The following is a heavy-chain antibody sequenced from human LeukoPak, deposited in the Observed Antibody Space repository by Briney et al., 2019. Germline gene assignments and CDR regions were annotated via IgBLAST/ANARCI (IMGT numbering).Heavy chain of an antibody. V-gene: IGHV4-59*08. CDR2: IYYSGST. D-gene: IGHD6-19*01. CDR1: GGSISSYY. Sequence: PSETLSLTCTVSGGSISSYYWSWIRQPPGKGLEWIGYIYYSGSTNYNPSLKSRVTISVDTSKNQFSPKLSSVTAADTAVYYCARHGYSSGWGNEYFQHWGQGTLVTVSS. J-gene: IGHJ1*01. CDR3: ARHGYSSGWGNEYFQH.